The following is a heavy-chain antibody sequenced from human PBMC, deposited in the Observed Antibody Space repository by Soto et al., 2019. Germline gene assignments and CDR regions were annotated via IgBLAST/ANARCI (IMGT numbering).Heavy chain of an antibody. V-gene: IGHV3-30*18. CDR1: GFTFSSYG. D-gene: IGHD6-19*01. J-gene: IGHJ6*02. CDR2: ISYDGSNK. Sequence: QVQLVESGGGVVQPGRSLRLSCAASGFTFSSYGMHWVRQAPGKGLEWVAVISYDGSNKYYADSVKGRFTISRDNSKNTLYLQMNSLRAEDTAVYYCAKQAVAGYYYYGMDVWGQGTTVTVSS. CDR3: AKQAVAGYYYYGMDV.